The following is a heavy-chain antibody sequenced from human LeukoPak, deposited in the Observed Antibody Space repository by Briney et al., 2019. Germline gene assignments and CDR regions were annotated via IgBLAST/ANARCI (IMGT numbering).Heavy chain of an antibody. D-gene: IGHD3-22*01. J-gene: IGHJ3*02. V-gene: IGHV4-61*02. CDR1: GGSIGSGSYY. Sequence: PSETLSLTCTVSGGSIGSGSYYWSWIRQPAGKGLEWIGRIYTSGGTNYNPSLKSRVTISVDTSKNQFSLKLSSVTAADTAVYYCASYYDSSGFDIWGQGTMVTVSS. CDR3: ASYYDSSGFDI. CDR2: IYTSGGT.